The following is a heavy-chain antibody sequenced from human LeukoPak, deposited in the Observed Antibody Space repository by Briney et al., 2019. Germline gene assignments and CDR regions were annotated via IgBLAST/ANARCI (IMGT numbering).Heavy chain of an antibody. Sequence: GGSLRLSCAASGFTFSSYEMNWVRQAPGRGLEWVSYIGNTGRTIYYADSVQGRFTISRDSAKNSLYLQMNSLRAEDTAIYYFVRGDRYFFDFWGQGTLVTVTS. V-gene: IGHV3-48*03. CDR3: VRGDRYFFDF. D-gene: IGHD1-14*01. CDR1: GFTFSSYE. J-gene: IGHJ4*02. CDR2: IGNTGRTI.